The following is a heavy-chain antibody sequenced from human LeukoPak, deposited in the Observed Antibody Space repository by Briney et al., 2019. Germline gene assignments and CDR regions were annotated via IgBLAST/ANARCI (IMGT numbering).Heavy chain of an antibody. V-gene: IGHV3-7*01. Sequence: GGSVTVLHALSWLMVSSYWVNWVRHARGNGMEWVVYIKLEGSKKNHMESVEGRFTTTGENAKTSVYLQMNSLREEETAIYYCYSSSGIWGQGTLVTVSS. CDR2: IKLEGSKK. CDR1: WLMVSSYW. CDR3: YSSSGI. J-gene: IGHJ3*02. D-gene: IGHD2-21*01.